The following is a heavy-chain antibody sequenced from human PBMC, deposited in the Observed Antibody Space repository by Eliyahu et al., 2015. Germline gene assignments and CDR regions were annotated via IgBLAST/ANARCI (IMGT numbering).Heavy chain of an antibody. V-gene: IGHV3-30*18. D-gene: IGHD6-13*01. CDR1: GFTFSSYG. Sequence: QVQLVESGGGVVQPGRSLRLSCAASGFTFSSYGMHWVRQAPGKGLEWVAVISYDGSNKYYADSVKGRFTISRDNSKNTLYLQMNSLRAEDTAVYYCAKVIRGSVSSSWYDGFDYWGQGTLVTVSS. CDR3: AKVIRGSVSSSWYDGFDY. J-gene: IGHJ4*02. CDR2: ISYDGSNK.